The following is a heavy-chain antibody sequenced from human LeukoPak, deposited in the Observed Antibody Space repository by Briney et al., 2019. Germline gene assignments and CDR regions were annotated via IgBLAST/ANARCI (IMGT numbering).Heavy chain of an antibody. J-gene: IGHJ5*02. Sequence: SETLSLTCTVSGGSISSYYWSWIRQPPGKGLEWIGCIYYSGSTNYNPSLKSRVTISGDTSRNQFSLRLSSVTAADAAVYFCARNEGQQLSRSWFDPWGQGTLATVSS. CDR2: IYYSGST. D-gene: IGHD6-13*01. CDR1: GGSISSYY. CDR3: ARNEGQQLSRSWFDP. V-gene: IGHV4-59*08.